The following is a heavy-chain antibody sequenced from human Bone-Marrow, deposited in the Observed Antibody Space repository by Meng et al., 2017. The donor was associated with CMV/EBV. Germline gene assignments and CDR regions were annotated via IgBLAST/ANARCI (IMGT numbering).Heavy chain of an antibody. D-gene: IGHD2-2*01. V-gene: IGHV3-15*07. J-gene: IGHJ4*02. CDR2: IRTKTDGRTR. CDR3: ATDRCSSTGCAFDY. Sequence: GFACTNAWMNWVRQGTGKGLEWVGHIRTKTDGRTRDYAAYAKGRFTISRDDSKNTLYLQMSSLRTEDTAVYYCATDRCSSTGCAFDYWGQGTLVTVSS. CDR1: GFACTNAW.